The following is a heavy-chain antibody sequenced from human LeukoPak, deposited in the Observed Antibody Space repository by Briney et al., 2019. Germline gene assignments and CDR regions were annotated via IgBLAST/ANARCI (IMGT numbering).Heavy chain of an antibody. J-gene: IGHJ4*02. CDR3: AREPGTNEHAFDY. D-gene: IGHD1-7*01. Sequence: WASVKVSCKASGYTFTGFYMHWVRQAPGQGLEWMGWINPNSGDTNYAQKLQGRVTMTTDTPTSTAYMELRSLRSDDTAVYYCAREPGTNEHAFDYWGQGTLVTVSS. V-gene: IGHV1-2*02. CDR1: GYTFTGFY. CDR2: INPNSGDT.